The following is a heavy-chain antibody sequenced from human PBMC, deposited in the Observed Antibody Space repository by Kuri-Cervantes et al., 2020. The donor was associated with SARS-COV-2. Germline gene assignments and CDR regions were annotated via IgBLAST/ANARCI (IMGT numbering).Heavy chain of an antibody. Sequence: SVKVSCKASGGTFSNYAISWVRQAPGQGLEWMGGIIPIFGTANYGQKFRGRVTITADESTSTAYMELSSLRSEDTAVYYCAREGGQTTYYYYGMDVWGQGTTVTVSS. J-gene: IGHJ6*02. D-gene: IGHD1-7*01. CDR3: AREGGQTTYYYYGMDV. CDR1: GGTFSNYA. V-gene: IGHV1-69*13. CDR2: IIPIFGTA.